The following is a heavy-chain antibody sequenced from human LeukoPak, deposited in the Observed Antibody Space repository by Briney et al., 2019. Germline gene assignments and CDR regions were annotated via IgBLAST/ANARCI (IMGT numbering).Heavy chain of an antibody. CDR3: ARGKGSSSSQYVL. D-gene: IGHD6-6*01. V-gene: IGHV4-34*01. CDR2: INHSGST. J-gene: IGHJ4*02. Sequence: SETLSLTCAVYGGSFSGYYWGWIRQPPGKGLEWIGEINHSGSTNYNPSLKSRVTISVDTSKNQFSLKLSSVTAADTAVYYCARGKGSSSSQYVLWGQGTLVTVSS. CDR1: GGSFSGYY.